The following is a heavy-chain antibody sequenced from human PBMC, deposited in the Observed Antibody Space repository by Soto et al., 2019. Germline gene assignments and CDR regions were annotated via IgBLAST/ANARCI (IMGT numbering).Heavy chain of an antibody. CDR1: GFTFSNSG. CDR3: GGHTTWYDY. Sequence: EVQVLESGGGLVQPGGSLRLSCAASGFTFSNSGMTWVRQAPGKGLEWVSTFGGSSGRTYYADSVKGRFTISRDDSRNTLYLQMDTLRAEDTAVYYCGGHTTWYDYWGQGSLVIVS. J-gene: IGHJ4*02. V-gene: IGHV3-23*01. D-gene: IGHD6-13*01. CDR2: FGGSSGRT.